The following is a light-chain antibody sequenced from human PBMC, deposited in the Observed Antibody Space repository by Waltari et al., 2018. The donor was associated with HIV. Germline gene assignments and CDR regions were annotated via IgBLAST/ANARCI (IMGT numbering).Light chain of an antibody. CDR1: NSNIGAGYD. CDR3: QSYDNNLSGLWV. CDR2: GDS. Sequence: SVLTQPPSVSGAPGQWVTISCTGNNSNIGAGYDVHWYRQFPGSAPELVVYGDSMRPSGGPDRFAGSKSGVSASLDISGLQTEDEADYYCQSYDNNLSGLWVFGGGTKLTVL. V-gene: IGLV1-40*01. J-gene: IGLJ3*02.